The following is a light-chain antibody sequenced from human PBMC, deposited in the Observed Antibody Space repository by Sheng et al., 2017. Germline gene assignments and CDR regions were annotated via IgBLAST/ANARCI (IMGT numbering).Light chain of an antibody. Sequence: QSVLTQPPSASGTPGQRVTISCSGSSSNIGSNYVYWYQQLPGTAPKLLIYRNNQRPSGVPDRFSGSKSGTSASLAISGLRSEDEADYYCQAWDSDTYVFGTGTKVTVL. CDR3: QAWDSDTYV. CDR2: RNN. V-gene: IGLV1-47*01. CDR1: SSNIGSNY. J-gene: IGLJ1*01.